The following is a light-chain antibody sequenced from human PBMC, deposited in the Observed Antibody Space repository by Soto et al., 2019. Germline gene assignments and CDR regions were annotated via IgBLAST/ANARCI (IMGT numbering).Light chain of an antibody. J-gene: IGKJ5*01. CDR3: QQAHSFPIT. Sequence: DIQLTQSPSLLSASVGDRVTVTCRASQDISTWLAWYQQKPGKAPKVLIYAASSLQTGVPSRFSGSGSGTEFTLTISSLQLDDFATYFCQQAHSFPITFGQGTRLEIK. CDR2: AAS. CDR1: QDISTW. V-gene: IGKV1-12*01.